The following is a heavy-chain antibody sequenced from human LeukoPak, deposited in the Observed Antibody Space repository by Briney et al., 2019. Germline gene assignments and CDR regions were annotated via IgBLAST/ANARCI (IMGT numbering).Heavy chain of an antibody. CDR2: IKEDEIEI. CDR3: TRGGFRPFDP. V-gene: IGHV3-7*01. Sequence: GGSLRLSCAASGFAFNSQTISWVSQAPGKGLEWVASIKEDEIEIHYVDSVEGRFTISRDNAKDSLYLQMNSLRVDDTAAYYCTRGGFRPFDPWGQGTLVTVSS. CDR1: GFAFNSQT. D-gene: IGHD3-22*01. J-gene: IGHJ5*02.